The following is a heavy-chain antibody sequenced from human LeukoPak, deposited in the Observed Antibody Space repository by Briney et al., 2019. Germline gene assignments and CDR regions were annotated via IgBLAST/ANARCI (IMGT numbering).Heavy chain of an antibody. J-gene: IGHJ4*02. D-gene: IGHD5-18*01. V-gene: IGHV3-23*01. Sequence: PGGSLRLSCAASGFTFSSYAMSWVRQAPGKGREWVSAISGSGGSTYYADSVKGRFTISRDNSKNTLYLQMNSLRAEDTAVYYCARGGYSYGYGGSYQVDYWGQGTLVAVSS. CDR2: ISGSGGST. CDR1: GFTFSSYA. CDR3: ARGGYSYGYGGSYQVDY.